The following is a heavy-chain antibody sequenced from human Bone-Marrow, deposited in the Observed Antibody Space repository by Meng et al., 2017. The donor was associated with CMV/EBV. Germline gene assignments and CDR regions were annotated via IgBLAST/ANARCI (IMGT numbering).Heavy chain of an antibody. J-gene: IGHJ3*02. Sequence: GSLSLSCTVSGGSISSYYWSWIRQPPGKGLEWIGSIYYSGSTNYNPALKSRVTISVDTSKNQFSLKLSSVTAADTAVYYGARNGGDDAFDIWGQGTMVTVSS. CDR1: GGSISSYY. D-gene: IGHD2-21*01. CDR2: IYYSGST. CDR3: ARNGGDDAFDI. V-gene: IGHV4-59*01.